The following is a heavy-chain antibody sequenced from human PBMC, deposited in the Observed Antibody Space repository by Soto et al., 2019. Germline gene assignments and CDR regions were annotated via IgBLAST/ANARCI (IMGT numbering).Heavy chain of an antibody. D-gene: IGHD1-26*01. CDR3: AREWELPNYYGMDV. Sequence: VQLVESGGGLIQPGGSLRLSCAASGFTVSSNSMSWVRQAPGKGLEWVSVIYSGGSTYYADSVKGRFTISRDNSKNTVHLQMNSLRAEDTAVYYCAREWELPNYYGMDVWGQGTTVTVSS. J-gene: IGHJ6*02. CDR2: IYSGGST. CDR1: GFTVSSNS. V-gene: IGHV3-53*01.